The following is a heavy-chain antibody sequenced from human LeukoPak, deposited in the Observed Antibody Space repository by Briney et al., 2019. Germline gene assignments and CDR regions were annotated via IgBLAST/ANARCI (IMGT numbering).Heavy chain of an antibody. CDR3: ARVVPTYYYDSSGYTWFDP. V-gene: IGHV4-59*01. CDR1: GGSISSYY. J-gene: IGHJ5*02. D-gene: IGHD3-22*01. Sequence: SETLSLTCTVSGGSISSYYWSWIRQPPGKGLEWMGYIYYSGSTNYNPSLKSRVTISVDTSKNQFSLKLSSVTAADTAVYYCARVVPTYYYDSSGYTWFDPWGQGTLVTVSS. CDR2: IYYSGST.